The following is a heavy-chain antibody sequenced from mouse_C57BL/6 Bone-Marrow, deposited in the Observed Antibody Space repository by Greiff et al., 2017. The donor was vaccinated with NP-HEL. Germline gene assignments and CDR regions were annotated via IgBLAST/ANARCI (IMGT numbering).Heavy chain of an antibody. D-gene: IGHD3-1*01. Sequence: VQLQQSGAELAKPGASVKLSCKASGYTFTSYWMHWVKQRPGQGLEWIGYINPSSGYTKYNQKFKDQATLTADKSSSTAYMQRSSLTYEDSAVYYCSRSGYWYFDFWGTGTTVTVSS. J-gene: IGHJ1*03. CDR1: GYTFTSYW. V-gene: IGHV1-7*01. CDR2: INPSSGYT. CDR3: SRSGYWYFDF.